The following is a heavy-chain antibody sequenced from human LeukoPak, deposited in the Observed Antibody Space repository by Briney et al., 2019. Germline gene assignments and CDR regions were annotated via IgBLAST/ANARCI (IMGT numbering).Heavy chain of an antibody. CDR3: ARVIRAGWFVERIDRFDY. V-gene: IGHV1-8*01. CDR2: MNPNSGNT. D-gene: IGHD3-10*01. Sequence: ASVKVSCKASGYTFTSYDINWGQQATGLGLEWMGWMNPNSGNTGYAQKFQGRVTMTRNTSISTAYMELSSLRSEDTAVYYCARVIRAGWFVERIDRFDYWGKGTLVTVSS. J-gene: IGHJ4*02. CDR1: GYTFTSYD.